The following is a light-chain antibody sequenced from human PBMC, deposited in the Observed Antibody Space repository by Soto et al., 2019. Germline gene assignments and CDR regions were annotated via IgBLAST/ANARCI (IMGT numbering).Light chain of an antibody. CDR3: QQYGSSPPWT. Sequence: IGLTQSPGTLSLSPGERATLSCRAIQSVSSSSLAWYQQKPYQAPRLLIYGASSRATGTPDRFSGSGSGTDFTLTISRLEPEDFAVYYCQQYGSSPPWTFGQGTKVEIK. J-gene: IGKJ1*01. V-gene: IGKV3-20*01. CDR1: QSVSSSS. CDR2: GAS.